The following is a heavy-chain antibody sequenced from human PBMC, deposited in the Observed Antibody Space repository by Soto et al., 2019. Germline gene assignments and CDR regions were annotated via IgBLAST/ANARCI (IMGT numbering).Heavy chain of an antibody. D-gene: IGHD3-9*01. V-gene: IGHV1-18*01. CDR2: MGAHSGYT. CDR3: GREGQRLAQEDYYQFNGMDV. CDR1: GYNFTRFG. Sequence: QFQLVQSGAEVKKPGASVRVSCKASGYNFTRFGITWVRQAPGQGLEWMGWMGAHSGYTRSAPKFQGRLTMTTDASMTTAYIDLRSLRSDDTALYYCGREGQRLAQEDYYQFNGMDVWGQGTTVIVSS. J-gene: IGHJ6*02.